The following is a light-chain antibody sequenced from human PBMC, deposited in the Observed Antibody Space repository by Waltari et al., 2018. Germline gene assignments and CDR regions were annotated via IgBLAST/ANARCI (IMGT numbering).Light chain of an antibody. CDR2: RNN. J-gene: IGLJ3*02. V-gene: IGLV1-47*01. CDR3: AAWDDSLSAWV. Sequence: QSVLTQPPSASATPGQRVPTSCSGSSPNIGRNYVYWYQQLPGTAPKLLIYRNNQRPSGVPDRFSGSKSGTSASLAISGLRSEDEADYYCAAWDDSLSAWVFGGGTKLTVL. CDR1: SPNIGRNY.